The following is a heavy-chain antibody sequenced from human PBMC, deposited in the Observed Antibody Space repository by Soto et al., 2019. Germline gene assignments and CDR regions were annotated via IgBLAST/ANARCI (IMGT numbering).Heavy chain of an antibody. V-gene: IGHV1-2*06. D-gene: IGHD4-17*01. CDR3: AALRDYVDYAYYYYGMDF. CDR1: GYIFTDYY. Sequence: ASVKVSCKASGYIFTDYYMHWVRQAPGQELGWMGRINPNSGGTNYAQKFQGRVTMTRDTSISTAYTELSSLRSEDTAVYYCAALRDYVDYAYYYYGMDFWGQGTTVTVSS. CDR2: INPNSGGT. J-gene: IGHJ6*02.